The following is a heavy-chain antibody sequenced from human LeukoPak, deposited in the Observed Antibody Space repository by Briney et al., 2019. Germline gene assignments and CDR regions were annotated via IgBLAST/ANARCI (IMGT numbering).Heavy chain of an antibody. Sequence: SQTLSLTCTVSGGSISSGGYYWSWIRQHPGKGLEWIGYIYYSGSTYYNPSLKSRVTISVDTSKNQFSLNLTSVTAADTAVYFCARVRMSAYSYSFDYWGQGTLDTVSS. D-gene: IGHD5-12*01. CDR2: IYYSGST. V-gene: IGHV4-31*03. CDR3: ARVRMSAYSYSFDY. CDR1: GGSISSGGYY. J-gene: IGHJ4*02.